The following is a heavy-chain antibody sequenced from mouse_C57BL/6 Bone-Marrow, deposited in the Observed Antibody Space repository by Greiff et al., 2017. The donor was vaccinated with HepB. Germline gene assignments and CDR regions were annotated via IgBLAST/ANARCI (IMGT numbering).Heavy chain of an antibody. J-gene: IGHJ4*01. CDR2: LHPSDSDT. CDR1: GYTFTSYW. V-gene: IGHV1-74*01. Sequence: QVQLQQPGAELVKPGASVKVSCKASGYTFTSYWMHWVKQRPGQGLAWIGRLHPSDSDTNYNQKFKGKATLTVDKSASTAYMQLSSLTSEDSAVYDYAIPLEYYAMDYWGQGTSATVSS. CDR3: AIPLEYYAMDY.